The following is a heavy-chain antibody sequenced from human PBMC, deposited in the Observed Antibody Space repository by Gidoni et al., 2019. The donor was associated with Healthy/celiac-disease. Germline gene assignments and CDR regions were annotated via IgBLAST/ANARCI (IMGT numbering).Heavy chain of an antibody. Sequence: QVQLVQSGAEVKKPGASVKVSCKASGYTFTGYYMHWVRQAPGQGLEWMGWINPNSGGTNYAQKFQGRVTMTRDTSISTAYMELSRLRSDDTAVYYCASLGYCSSTSCRHTTINYYYYGMDVWGQGTTVTVSS. V-gene: IGHV1-2*02. CDR1: GYTFTGYY. D-gene: IGHD2-2*01. J-gene: IGHJ6*02. CDR2: INPNSGGT. CDR3: ASLGYCSSTSCRHTTINYYYYGMDV.